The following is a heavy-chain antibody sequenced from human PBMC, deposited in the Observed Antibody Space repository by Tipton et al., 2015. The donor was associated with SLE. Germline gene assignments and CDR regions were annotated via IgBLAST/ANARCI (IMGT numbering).Heavy chain of an antibody. Sequence: PGLVKPSETLSLTCAVSGSSISNGYYWDWIRQPPGKGPEWIGRITNNGNTYYIPSLQSRVTMSVDTSKNHFSLKLSSVTAADTAVYYCARHDTNYGRNWFDPWGQGTRITVSS. CDR1: GSSISNGYY. J-gene: IGHJ5*02. V-gene: IGHV4-38-2*01. CDR2: ITNNGNT. D-gene: IGHD2-8*01. CDR3: ARHDTNYGRNWFDP.